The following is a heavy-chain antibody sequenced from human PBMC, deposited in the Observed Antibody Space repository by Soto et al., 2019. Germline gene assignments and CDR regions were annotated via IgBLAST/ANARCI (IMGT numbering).Heavy chain of an antibody. V-gene: IGHV1-3*01. CDR3: AILRYFGEGMGFDP. CDR2: INAGNGNA. CDR1: GYTFTNYA. Sequence: QVQLVQSGAEVKKPGASVKVSCKASGYTFTNYAMHWVRQAPGQRLEWMGWINAGNGNAKYSQKFQGRVTITRYTSASTDYMELSSLRSEDTAVYSCAILRYFGEGMGFDPWGQGTLVTVSS. J-gene: IGHJ5*02. D-gene: IGHD3-9*01.